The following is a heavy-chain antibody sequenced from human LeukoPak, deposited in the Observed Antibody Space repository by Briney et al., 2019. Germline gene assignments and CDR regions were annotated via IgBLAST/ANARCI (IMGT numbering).Heavy chain of an antibody. J-gene: IGHJ6*03. D-gene: IGHD2-2*01. CDR2: IYYSGST. Sequence: PSETLSLTCTVSGGSISSSSYYWGWIRQPPGKGLEWIGSIYYSGSTYYNPSLKSRVTISVDTSKNQSSLKLSSVTAADTAVYYCARRIVVVPAASGHYYYYMDVWGKGTTVTVSS. V-gene: IGHV4-39*01. CDR1: GGSISSSSYY. CDR3: ARRIVVVPAASGHYYYYMDV.